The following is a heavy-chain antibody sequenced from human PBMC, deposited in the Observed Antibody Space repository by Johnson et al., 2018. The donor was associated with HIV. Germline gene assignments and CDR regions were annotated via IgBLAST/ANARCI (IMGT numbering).Heavy chain of an antibody. CDR1: GFTFSDYY. J-gene: IGHJ3*02. D-gene: IGHD6-13*01. V-gene: IGHV3-11*04. Sequence: QVQLVESGGGLVNPGGSLRISCAAFGFTFSDYYMSWVRQAPGKGLEWVSYISSSGSTIYYADSVKGRFTISRDNSKNTLYLEMHSLRVEDTAAYYCARGVKQQLSVVDAFGIWGQGTMVTVSS. CDR2: ISSSGSTI. CDR3: ARGVKQQLSVVDAFGI.